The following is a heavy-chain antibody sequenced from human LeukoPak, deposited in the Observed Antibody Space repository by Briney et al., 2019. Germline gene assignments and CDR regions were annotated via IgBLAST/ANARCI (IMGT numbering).Heavy chain of an antibody. Sequence: SETLSLTCAVSGVSFDDYYWCWVRQTPGKGLEWIVEINHSGYTNDSPSLKSRVTLSIDTSRKQFSLNLRSVTVADTGIYYCTRMTAGHDYWGQGTLVTVSS. J-gene: IGHJ4*02. V-gene: IGHV4-34*01. D-gene: IGHD2-21*02. CDR3: TRMTAGHDY. CDR2: INHSGYT. CDR1: GVSFDDYY.